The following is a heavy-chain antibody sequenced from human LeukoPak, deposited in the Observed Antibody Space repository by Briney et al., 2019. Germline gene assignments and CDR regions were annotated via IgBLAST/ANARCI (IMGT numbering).Heavy chain of an antibody. CDR3: VRELPPVVQDYFDH. CDR1: GFTFSRYG. D-gene: IGHD2-21*01. V-gene: IGHV3-33*01. J-gene: IGHJ4*02. CDR2: IWYDGSNI. Sequence: HSGGSLRLSCAASGFTFSRYGMHWVRQAPGKGLEWVAVIWYDGSNIYYADSVKGRFTISRDNSRNTLYLQMNSLRAEDTAVYYCVRELPPVVQDYFDHWGPGTLVTVSS.